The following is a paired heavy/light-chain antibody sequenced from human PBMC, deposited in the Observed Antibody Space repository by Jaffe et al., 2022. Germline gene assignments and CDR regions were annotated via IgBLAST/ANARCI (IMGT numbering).Light chain of an antibody. V-gene: IGLV2-14*01. J-gene: IGLJ3*02. CDR1: SSDVGGYNY. Sequence: QSALTQPASVSGSPGQSITISCTGTSSDVGGYNYVSWYQQHPGKAPKLMIYEVSNRPSGVSNRFSGSKSGNTASLTISGLQAEDEADYYCSSYTSSSTLWVFGGGTKLTVL. CDR2: EVS. CDR3: SSYTSSSTLWV.
Heavy chain of an antibody. CDR1: GFTFSSYG. J-gene: IGHJ3*02. Sequence: QVQLVESGGGVVQPGGSLRLSCAASGFTFSSYGMHWVRQAPGKGLEWVAFIRYDGSNKYYADSVKGRFTISRDNSKNTLYLQMNSLRAEDTAVYYCAKGYGGALLWFREDSETDAFDIWGQGTMVTVSS. CDR2: IRYDGSNK. D-gene: IGHD3-10*01. CDR3: AKGYGGALLWFREDSETDAFDI. V-gene: IGHV3-30*02.